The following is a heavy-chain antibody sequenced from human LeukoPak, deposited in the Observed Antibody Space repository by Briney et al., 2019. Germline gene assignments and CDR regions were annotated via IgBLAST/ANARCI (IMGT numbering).Heavy chain of an antibody. V-gene: IGHV3-23*01. CDR3: ARARSSYGYGDAFDI. Sequence: PGGSLRLSCAASGFTLSSYGMSWVRQAPGKGLEWVSAISGSGGSTYYADSVKGRFTISRDNSKNTLYLQMNSLRAEDTAVYYCARARSSYGYGDAFDIWGQGTMVTVSS. CDR2: ISGSGGST. D-gene: IGHD5-18*01. CDR1: GFTLSSYG. J-gene: IGHJ3*02.